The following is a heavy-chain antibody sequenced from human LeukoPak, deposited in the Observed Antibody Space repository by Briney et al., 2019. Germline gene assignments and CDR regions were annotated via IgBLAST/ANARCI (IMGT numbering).Heavy chain of an antibody. CDR1: GFTVSSNY. D-gene: IGHD2-2*01. V-gene: IGHV3-30*03. Sequence: TGGSLRLSCAASGFTVSSNYMSWVRQAPGKGLEWVAVISYDGRNKYYADSVKGRFTISRDNSKNTLYLQMNSLRAEDTAVYYCARDGIVVVPAAPYYFDYWGQGTLVTVSS. J-gene: IGHJ4*02. CDR3: ARDGIVVVPAAPYYFDY. CDR2: ISYDGRNK.